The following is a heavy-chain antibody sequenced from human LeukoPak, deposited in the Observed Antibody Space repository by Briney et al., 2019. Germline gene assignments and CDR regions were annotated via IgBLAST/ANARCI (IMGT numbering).Heavy chain of an antibody. J-gene: IGHJ3*02. Sequence: GESLKISCKGSGYSFPIYWVGWVRQMPGKGLEWMAIIYPGDSGTRCSPSFQGQVTISADKSISTAYLQWSSLKASDTAMYYCARRRDYYGLGSFDIWGQGTMVAVSS. CDR3: ARRRDYYGLGSFDI. CDR2: IYPGDSGT. V-gene: IGHV5-51*01. D-gene: IGHD3-10*01. CDR1: GYSFPIYW.